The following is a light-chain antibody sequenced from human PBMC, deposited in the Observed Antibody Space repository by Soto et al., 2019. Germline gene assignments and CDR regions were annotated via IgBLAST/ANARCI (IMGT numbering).Light chain of an antibody. J-gene: IGLJ1*01. CDR1: SSDVGGYSY. V-gene: IGLV2-11*01. CDR2: DVN. Sequence: QSVLAQPRSVSGSPGQSVTISCTGTSSDVGGYSYVSWYQHHPGKAPKFMIYDVNKRPSGVPDRFSGSKSGDTASLTISGLQAEDEADYYCCSYAGSYTYVFGTGTKVTVL. CDR3: CSYAGSYTYV.